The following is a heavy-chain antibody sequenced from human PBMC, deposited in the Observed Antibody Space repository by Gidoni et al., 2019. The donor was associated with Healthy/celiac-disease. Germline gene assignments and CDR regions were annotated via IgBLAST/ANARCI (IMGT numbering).Heavy chain of an antibody. J-gene: IGHJ4*02. CDR2: INHSGST. D-gene: IGHD5-18*01. CDR3: ARSRGYSYGYDY. Sequence: QVQLQQWGAGLLKPSETLSLTCAVYGGSFSGYYWSWIRQPPGKGLEWIGEINHSGSTNYNPSLKSRVTISVDTSKNQFSLKLSSVTAADTAVYYCARSRGYSYGYDYWGQGTLVTVSS. CDR1: GGSFSGYY. V-gene: IGHV4-34*01.